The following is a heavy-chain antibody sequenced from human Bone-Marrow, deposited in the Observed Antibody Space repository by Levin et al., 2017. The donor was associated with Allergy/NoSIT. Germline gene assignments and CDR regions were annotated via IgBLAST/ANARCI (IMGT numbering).Heavy chain of an antibody. CDR3: AKDPVAAGVFDY. CDR2: ISGYGENT. J-gene: IGHJ4*02. CDR1: GFTFSTYA. V-gene: IGHV3-23*01. D-gene: IGHD6-13*01. Sequence: GESLKISCAASGFTFSTYAINWVRQAPGKGLEWVSSISGYGENTYYADSVKGRFTISRDNSKNTLFLHMSSLRADDTAIYYCAKDPVAAGVFDYWGQGTMVTVSS.